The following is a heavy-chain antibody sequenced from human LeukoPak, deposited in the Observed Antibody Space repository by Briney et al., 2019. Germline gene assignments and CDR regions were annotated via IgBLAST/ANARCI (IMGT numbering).Heavy chain of an antibody. CDR1: GFTFSSYG. V-gene: IGHV3-30-3*01. J-gene: IGHJ3*02. CDR3: ARKSFVGGVPAFDI. CDR2: ISYDGSNK. D-gene: IGHD3-16*01. Sequence: TGGSLRLSCAASGFTFSSYGMHWVRQAPGKGLEWVAVISYDGSNKYYADSVKGRFTISRDNSKNTLYLQMNSLRAEDTAVYYCARKSFVGGVPAFDIWGQGTMVTVSS.